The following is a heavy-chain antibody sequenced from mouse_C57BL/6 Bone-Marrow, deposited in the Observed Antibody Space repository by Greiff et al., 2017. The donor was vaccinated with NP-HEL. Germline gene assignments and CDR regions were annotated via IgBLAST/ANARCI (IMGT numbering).Heavy chain of an antibody. CDR3: ARARITTVVATDWYFEV. CDR2: IGPGSGST. J-gene: IGHJ1*03. Sequence: VQLQQSGAELVKPGASVKISCKASGYTFTDYYINWVKQRPGQGLEWIGKIGPGSGSTYYNEKFKGKATLTADKSSSTAYMQLSSLTSEDSAGYFCARARITTVVATDWYFEVWGTGTTVTVSS. D-gene: IGHD1-1*01. CDR1: GYTFTDYY. V-gene: IGHV1-77*01.